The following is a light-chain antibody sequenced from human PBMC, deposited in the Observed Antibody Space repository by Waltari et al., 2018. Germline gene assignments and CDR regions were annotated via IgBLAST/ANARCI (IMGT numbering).Light chain of an antibody. CDR3: SSKTSASGV. J-gene: IGLJ1*01. CDR2: EVS. Sequence: QSALTQPASVSGSPGQSIPISCTGTSADVGGYNYVSWYQQYPGKATQVMIYEVSFRPSGISNRFSGSKSGNTATLTISGLQAEDEADYYCSSKTSASGVFGTGTTVTVL. V-gene: IGLV2-14*01. CDR1: SADVGGYNY.